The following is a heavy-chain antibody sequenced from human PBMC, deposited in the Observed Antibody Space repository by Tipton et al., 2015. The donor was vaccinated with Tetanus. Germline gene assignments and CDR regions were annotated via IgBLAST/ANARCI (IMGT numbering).Heavy chain of an antibody. D-gene: IGHD6-13*01. J-gene: IGHJ5*02. CDR2: ISAYNGNT. CDR3: ARDPRNGIAAAAWFDP. Sequence: QVQLVQSGAEVKKPGASVKVSCKASGYTFTSYGISWVRQAPGQGLGWMGWISAYNGNTNYAQKLQGRVTMATDTSTSTAYMELRSLRSDDTAVYYCARDPRNGIAAAAWFDPWGQGTLVTASS. CDR1: GYTFTSYG. V-gene: IGHV1-18*01.